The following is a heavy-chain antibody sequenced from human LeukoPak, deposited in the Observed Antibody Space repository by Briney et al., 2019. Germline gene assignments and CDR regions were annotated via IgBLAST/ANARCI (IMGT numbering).Heavy chain of an antibody. V-gene: IGHV3-7*01. CDR2: IKQDGSEK. J-gene: IGHJ4*02. CDR1: GFTFSSYW. D-gene: IGHD3-3*01. Sequence: GGSLRLSCAASGFTFSSYWMSWVRQAPGKGLEWVANIKQDGSEKYYVDSVKGRFTTSRDNAKNSLYLQMNSLRAEDTAVYYCARDPVLRFLEWLFQGAHYFDYWGQGTLVTVSS. CDR3: ARDPVLRFLEWLFQGAHYFDY.